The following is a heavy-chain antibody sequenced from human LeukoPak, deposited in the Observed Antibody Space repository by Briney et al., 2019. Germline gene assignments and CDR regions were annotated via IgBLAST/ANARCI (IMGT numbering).Heavy chain of an antibody. Sequence: GGSLRLSCAASGFTFSDYGRHWVRQAPGKGLEWVALIWYDGSDKYYAGYVKGRFTISRDNSKNTLFLQMNSLRTDDTAVYYCARRSIAAAASLDYWGQGTLVTVSS. V-gene: IGHV3-33*01. D-gene: IGHD6-13*01. CDR2: IWYDGSDK. CDR1: GFTFSDYG. J-gene: IGHJ4*02. CDR3: ARRSIAAAASLDY.